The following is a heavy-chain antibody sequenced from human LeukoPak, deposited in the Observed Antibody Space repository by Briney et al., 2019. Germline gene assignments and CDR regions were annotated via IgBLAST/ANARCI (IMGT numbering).Heavy chain of an antibody. Sequence: SETLSLTCTVSGGSISSYYWSWIRQPPGKGLEWIGYIYYSGSTNYNPSLKSRVTISVDTSKNQFSLKLSSVTAADTAVYYCAGEAYCGGDCYSGFDYWGQGTLVTVSS. D-gene: IGHD2-21*02. V-gene: IGHV4-59*01. CDR3: AGEAYCGGDCYSGFDY. CDR1: GGSISSYY. CDR2: IYYSGST. J-gene: IGHJ4*02.